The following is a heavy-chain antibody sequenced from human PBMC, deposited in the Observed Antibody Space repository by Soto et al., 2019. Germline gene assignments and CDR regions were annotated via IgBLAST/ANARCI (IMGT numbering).Heavy chain of an antibody. Sequence: QVQLVESGGGVVQPGRSLRLSCAASGFTFSSYAMHWVRQAPGKGLEWVAVISYDGSNKYYADSVKGRFTISRGNSKNTLYLQMNSLRAEDTAVYYCARDEIRFSWAYGMDVWGQGTTVTVSS. J-gene: IGHJ6*02. D-gene: IGHD3-3*01. V-gene: IGHV3-30-3*01. CDR1: GFTFSSYA. CDR2: ISYDGSNK. CDR3: ARDEIRFSWAYGMDV.